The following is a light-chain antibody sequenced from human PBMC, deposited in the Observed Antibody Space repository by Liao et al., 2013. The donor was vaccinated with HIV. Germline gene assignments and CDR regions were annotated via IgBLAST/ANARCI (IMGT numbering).Light chain of an antibody. CDR1: ALPTQY. V-gene: IGLV3-25*03. J-gene: IGLJ2*01. CDR3: QAWDISARV. CDR2: KDS. Sequence: SYELTQPPSASVSPGQTARITCSGDALPTQYAHWYQQKAGQAPVLVIFKDSERPSGIPERFSGSISGTTLTLTISGVQAEDEADYYCQAWDISARVFGGGTKLTVL.